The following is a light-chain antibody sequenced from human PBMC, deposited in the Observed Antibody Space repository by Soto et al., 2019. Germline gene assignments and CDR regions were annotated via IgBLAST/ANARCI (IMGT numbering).Light chain of an antibody. Sequence: PGERATLSCRASQSVRSSQFAWYQHKPGQAPRLLIYSASTRATGIPDRFSGSGSGTDFTLSISRLEPEDFAVYYCQQYENSPPYTFGQGTKLEI. CDR2: SAS. CDR3: QQYENSPPYT. CDR1: QSVRSSQ. V-gene: IGKV3-20*01. J-gene: IGKJ2*01.